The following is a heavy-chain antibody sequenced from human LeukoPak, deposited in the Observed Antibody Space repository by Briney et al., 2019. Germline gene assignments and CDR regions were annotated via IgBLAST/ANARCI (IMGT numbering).Heavy chain of an antibody. D-gene: IGHD3-10*01. CDR3: ARLRWPRGGRSSFDY. CDR2: VNPDDSDT. J-gene: IGHJ4*02. CDR1: GYSLTSHW. V-gene: IGHV5-51*01. Sequence: PGESLKISCKGSGYSLTSHWIGWVRQMPGKGLEWMGIVNPDDSDTIYSPSFQGQVTISADESITTAYLQWSSLKASDTAMYYCARLRWPRGGRSSFDYWGQGALVTVSS.